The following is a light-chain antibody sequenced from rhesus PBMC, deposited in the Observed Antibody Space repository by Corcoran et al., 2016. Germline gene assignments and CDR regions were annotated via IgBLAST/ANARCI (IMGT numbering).Light chain of an antibody. CDR3: QQYSSRPYS. CDR1: QGISSG. J-gene: IGKJ2*01. Sequence: DIQMIQSPSSLSASVGDTVTITCRASQGISSGLAWYQQKPGKAPKLLIYKASSLQSGVPSRFSGSGSWTDVTLTISSLQSEDFATYYCQQYSSRPYSFGQGTKVEIK. V-gene: IGKV1-22*01. CDR2: KAS.